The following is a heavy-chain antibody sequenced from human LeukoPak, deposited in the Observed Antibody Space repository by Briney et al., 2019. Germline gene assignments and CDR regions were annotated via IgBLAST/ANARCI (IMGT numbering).Heavy chain of an antibody. CDR2: ISSNSSTI. J-gene: IGHJ6*02. D-gene: IGHD6-19*01. Sequence: PGGSLRLSCAASGFTFSDYYMSWIRQAPGKGLEWVSYISSNSSTIYYAESVKGRVTISRDNAKNSLYLQLNSLRAEDTAVYYCARRALSYSSGWRYGMVVWGQGTTVSVSS. CDR3: ARRALSYSSGWRYGMVV. V-gene: IGHV3-11*01. CDR1: GFTFSDYY.